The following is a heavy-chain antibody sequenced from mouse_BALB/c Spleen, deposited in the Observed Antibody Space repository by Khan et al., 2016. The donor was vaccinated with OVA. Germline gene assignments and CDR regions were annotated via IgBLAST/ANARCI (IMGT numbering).Heavy chain of an antibody. J-gene: IGHJ2*01. D-gene: IGHD1-1*01. CDR2: TNPTNGRT. Sequence: QVQLQQSGAELVKAGASVKMSCKASGYTFTSYWMHWVKQRLGQGLEWFAETNPTNGRTYYNEKFKSKATLTVDKSSSTAYMLLSGPTFEDSAVYYCGRIKKIVATYFDYWGRGTTLTVSS. CDR3: GRIKKIVATYFDY. CDR1: GYTFTSYW. V-gene: IGHV1S81*02.